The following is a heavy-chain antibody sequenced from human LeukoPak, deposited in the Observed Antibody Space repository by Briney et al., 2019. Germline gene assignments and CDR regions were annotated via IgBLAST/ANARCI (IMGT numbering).Heavy chain of an antibody. V-gene: IGHV3-74*01. CDR3: LRDLNWSLDQ. D-gene: IGHD1-20*01. CDR1: GFTFSNYM. Sequence: GVSLRLSCAASGFTFSNYMMHWVRQAPGKGLVWVSRIKSDGITITYADSVKGRFTISRDNAKNTLYLQMNSLRAEDTAVYYCLRDLNWSLDQWGQGTLVTVSS. CDR2: IKSDGITI. J-gene: IGHJ4*02.